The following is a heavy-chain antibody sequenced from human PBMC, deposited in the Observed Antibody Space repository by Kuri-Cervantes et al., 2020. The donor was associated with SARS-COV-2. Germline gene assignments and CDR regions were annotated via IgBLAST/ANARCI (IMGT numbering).Heavy chain of an antibody. D-gene: IGHD3-10*01. J-gene: IGHJ4*02. CDR2: IHRTGTT. CDR3: AFNYGTGSYFY. Sequence: SETLSPTCAVSGGSISSSNCWSWMRQAPGKGLEWIGDIHRTGTTNYNPPLESRVTISVDRSTHQFSLTLRSVTAADTAVYYCAFNYGTGSYFYWGQGTLVTVSS. V-gene: IGHV4-4*02. CDR1: GGSISSSNC.